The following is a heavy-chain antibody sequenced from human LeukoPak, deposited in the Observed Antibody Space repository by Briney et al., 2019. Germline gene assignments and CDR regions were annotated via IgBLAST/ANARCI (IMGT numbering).Heavy chain of an antibody. J-gene: IGHJ4*02. D-gene: IGHD6-13*01. CDR1: GYSISSSSYY. V-gene: IGHV4-39*01. CDR3: ARRGIGYSSSWKLEDY. CDR2: IYYSGST. Sequence: SETLSLTCTVSGYSISSSSYYWGWIRQPPGKGLEWIGSIYYSGSTYYNPSLKSRVTISVDTSKNQFSLKLSSVTAADTAVYYCARRGIGYSSSWKLEDYWGQGTLVTVTS.